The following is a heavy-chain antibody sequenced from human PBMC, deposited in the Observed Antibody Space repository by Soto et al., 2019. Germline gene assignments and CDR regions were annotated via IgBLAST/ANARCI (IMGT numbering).Heavy chain of an antibody. J-gene: IGHJ5*02. CDR2: IYYSGST. CDR3: ASLYYYDSSGRLFWFDP. CDR1: GGSISSSSYY. Sequence: SETLSLTCTVSGGSISSSSYYWGWIRQPPGKGLEWIGSIYYSGSTYYNPSLKSRVTISVDTSKNQFSLKLSSVTAADTAVYYCASLYYYDSSGRLFWFDPWGQGTLVTV. V-gene: IGHV4-39*01. D-gene: IGHD3-22*01.